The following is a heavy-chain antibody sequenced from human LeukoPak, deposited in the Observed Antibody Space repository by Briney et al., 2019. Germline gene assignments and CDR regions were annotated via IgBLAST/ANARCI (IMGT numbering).Heavy chain of an antibody. CDR2: IYTSGST. CDR3: ASSNALVWGYFDY. J-gene: IGHJ4*02. CDR1: GGSISSGSYY. D-gene: IGHD7-27*01. Sequence: SETLSLTCTVSGGSISSGSYYWSWIRQPAGKGLEWVGRIYTSGSTNYNPSLKSRVTISVDTSKNQFSLRLSSVTAADTAVYYCASSNALVWGYFDYWGQGTLVTVSS. V-gene: IGHV4-61*02.